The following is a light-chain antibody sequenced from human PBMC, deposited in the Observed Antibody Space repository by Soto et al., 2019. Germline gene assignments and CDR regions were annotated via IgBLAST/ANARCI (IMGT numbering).Light chain of an antibody. CDR2: EVS. Sequence: QSALTQPASVSGSPGQSITISCTGTSSDVGGYNYVSWYQQHPGKAPKLMIYEVSRRPSGVPERFSGSKSGNTASLTVSGLQAEDEAHYYCSSYTSSSTPLYVFGTGTKVTVL. J-gene: IGLJ1*01. CDR1: SSDVGGYNY. CDR3: SSYTSSSTPLYV. V-gene: IGLV2-14*01.